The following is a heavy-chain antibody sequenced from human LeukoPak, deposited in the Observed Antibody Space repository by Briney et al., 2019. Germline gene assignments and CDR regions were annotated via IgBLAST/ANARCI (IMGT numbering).Heavy chain of an antibody. CDR2: IYYSGST. CDR1: GGSIRSGGYY. Sequence: SQTLSLTCTVSGGSIRSGGYYWRWIRQHPGKGLEWIGFIYYSGSTYYNPSLKSRLTISVDTSKNQFSLKLSYVTAADTAVYYCARGHSSGYNWFDPWGQGTLVTVSS. V-gene: IGHV4-31*03. J-gene: IGHJ5*02. D-gene: IGHD3-22*01. CDR3: ARGHSSGYNWFDP.